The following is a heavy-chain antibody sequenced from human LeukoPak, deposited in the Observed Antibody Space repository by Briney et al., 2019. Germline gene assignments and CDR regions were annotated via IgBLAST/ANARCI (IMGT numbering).Heavy chain of an antibody. CDR1: GYTFTGYY. CDR3: ARGGGAYYGDYDSDY. D-gene: IGHD4-17*01. V-gene: IGHV1-2*02. Sequence: DSVKVSCKASGYTFTGYYMHWVRQAPGQGLEWMGWINPNSGGTNYAQKFQGRVTMTRDTSISTAYMELSRLRSDDTAVYYCARGGGAYYGDYDSDYWGQGTLVTVSS. J-gene: IGHJ4*02. CDR2: INPNSGGT.